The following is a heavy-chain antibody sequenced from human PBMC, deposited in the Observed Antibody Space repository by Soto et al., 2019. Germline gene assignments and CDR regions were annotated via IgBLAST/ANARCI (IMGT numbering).Heavy chain of an antibody. CDR3: ARVKLAGRGGSDY. CDR2: IYYSGST. J-gene: IGHJ4*02. V-gene: IGHV4-30-4*01. D-gene: IGHD2-15*01. Sequence: TLSLTCTVAGGSISTGDYYCSWILQPPGKGLECIGYIYYSGSTYYNPSLKSRVTISVDTSKNHFSLELTSVTAADTAVYHCARVKLAGRGGSDYRRLGTLVTV. CDR1: GGSISTGDYY.